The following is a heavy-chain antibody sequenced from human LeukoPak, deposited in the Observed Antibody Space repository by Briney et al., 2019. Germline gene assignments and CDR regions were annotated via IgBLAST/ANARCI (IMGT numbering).Heavy chain of an antibody. D-gene: IGHD3-10*01. CDR3: ARDEGVTMVRGVMDY. Sequence: GGSLRLSCAASGFTFSNYAMSWVRQAPGKGLEWVSAISGSGGSTYYADSVKGRFTISRDNSKSTLYLQMNSLRAEDTAVYYCARDEGVTMVRGVMDYWGQGTLVTVSS. V-gene: IGHV3-23*01. J-gene: IGHJ4*02. CDR1: GFTFSNYA. CDR2: ISGSGGST.